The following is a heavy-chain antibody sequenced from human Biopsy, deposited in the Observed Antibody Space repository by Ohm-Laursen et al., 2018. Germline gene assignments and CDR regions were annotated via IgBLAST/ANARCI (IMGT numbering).Heavy chain of an antibody. J-gene: IGHJ4*02. D-gene: IGHD6-19*01. CDR3: AREYPSYSSVWYREPIIHC. CDR2: ISSSGSTI. V-gene: IGHV3-48*03. CDR1: GFTFSSYE. Sequence: SLRLSCAASGFTFSSYEMNWVRQAPGKGLEWVSYISSSGSTIHYADSVKGRFTISRDNAKNSLYLQMNSLRAEDTAVYYCAREYPSYSSVWYREPIIHCWGQGTLVTVSS.